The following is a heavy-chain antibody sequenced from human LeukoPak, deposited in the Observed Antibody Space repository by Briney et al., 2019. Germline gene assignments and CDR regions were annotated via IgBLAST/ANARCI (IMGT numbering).Heavy chain of an antibody. D-gene: IGHD3-22*01. CDR2: IYYSGST. Sequence: SETLSLTCTVSGGSISSGGYYWSWIRQHPGKGLEWIGYIYYSGSTYYNPSLKSRVTISVDTSKNQFSLKLSSVTAADTAVYYCARAPAYYYDSSGYRFDPWGQGTLVTVSS. CDR3: ARAPAYYYDSSGYRFDP. J-gene: IGHJ5*02. CDR1: GGSISSGGYY. V-gene: IGHV4-31*03.